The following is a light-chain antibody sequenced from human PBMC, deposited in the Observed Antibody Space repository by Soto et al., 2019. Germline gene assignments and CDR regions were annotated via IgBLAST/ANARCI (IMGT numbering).Light chain of an antibody. CDR1: QSLLHNNGYNY. J-gene: IGKJ4*01. Sequence: DIVMTQSPLSLSVTPGEPASISCRSSQSLLHNNGYNYVDWYLQKPGQSPQLLIYLGSNRASGVPDRFSGSGSGTDFTLKISRVEAEDVGVFYCMQALQTRLTFGGGTKVDIK. CDR2: LGS. V-gene: IGKV2-28*01. CDR3: MQALQTRLT.